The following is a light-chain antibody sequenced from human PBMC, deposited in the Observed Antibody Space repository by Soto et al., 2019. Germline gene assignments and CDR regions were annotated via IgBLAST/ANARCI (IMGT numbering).Light chain of an antibody. CDR1: ASNIGNNS. J-gene: IGLJ1*01. CDR3: GTWDTSLPACV. CDR2: DDN. Sequence: QSVLTQPPSVSAAPGQRVTISCSGSASNIGNNSVSWYQQLPGAAPKLLIYDDNNRPSGIPVRFSGSKSGTSATLGITGLQTGDDADYYCGTWDTSLPACVFGPGTKLTVL. V-gene: IGLV1-51*01.